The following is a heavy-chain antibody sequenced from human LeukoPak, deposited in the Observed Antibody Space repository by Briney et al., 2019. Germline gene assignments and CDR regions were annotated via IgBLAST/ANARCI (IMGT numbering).Heavy chain of an antibody. V-gene: IGHV4-31*03. D-gene: IGHD3-3*01. J-gene: IGHJ5*02. CDR1: GGAISSGAYH. CDR3: ARDRRVTIFGIITHRWFDP. Sequence: SETLSLTCTLSGGAISSGAYHWAWIRQLPGKGLEWIGYIYNSGTTYYNPSLKSRVTISVDTSKNQFSLKLSSVTAADTAVYYCARDRRVTIFGIITHRWFDPWGQGTLVTVSS. CDR2: IYNSGTT.